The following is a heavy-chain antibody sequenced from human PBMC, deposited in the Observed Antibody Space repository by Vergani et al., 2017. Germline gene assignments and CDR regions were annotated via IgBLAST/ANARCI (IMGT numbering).Heavy chain of an antibody. J-gene: IGHJ4*02. CDR1: GGTFSSYA. CDR3: ARGGYSYGYSPGYYFDY. D-gene: IGHD5-18*01. V-gene: IGHV1-69*04. Sequence: QVQLVQSGAEVKKPGSSVKVSCKASGGTFSSYAISWVRQAPGQGLEWMGRIVPILGIANYAQKFQGRVTITADKSTSTAYMELSSLRSEDTAVYYCARGGYSYGYSPGYYFDYWGQGTLVTVSS. CDR2: IVPILGIA.